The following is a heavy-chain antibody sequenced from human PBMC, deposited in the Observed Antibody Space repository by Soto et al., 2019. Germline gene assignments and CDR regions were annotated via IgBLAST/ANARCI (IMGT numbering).Heavy chain of an antibody. CDR1: GFTFSSYE. CDR2: ISSSGSTI. J-gene: IGHJ6*02. D-gene: IGHD5-18*01. CDR3: ARDYALRPDTAMVRPYYYGMDV. Sequence: LRLSCAASGFTFSSYEMNWVRQAPGKGLEWVSYISSSGSTIYYADSVKGRFTISRDNAKNSLSLQMNSLRAEDTAVYYCARDYALRPDTAMVRPYYYGMDVWGQGTTVTVSS. V-gene: IGHV3-48*03.